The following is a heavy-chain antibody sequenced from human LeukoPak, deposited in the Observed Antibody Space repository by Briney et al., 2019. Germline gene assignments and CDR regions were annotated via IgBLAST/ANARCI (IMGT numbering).Heavy chain of an antibody. CDR2: IIVGSGTT. Sequence: SVNVSCKSSGFSFSNSAVQWVRQARGQRLEWIGWIIVGSGTTNYAQSLQGRLTITRDMSTNTAYMELSSLRSEDTAVYYCAAERYGGISDCCNFEIWGQGTMVTVSS. V-gene: IGHV1-58*01. CDR3: AAERYGGISDCCNFEI. D-gene: IGHD4-23*01. CDR1: GFSFSNSA. J-gene: IGHJ3*02.